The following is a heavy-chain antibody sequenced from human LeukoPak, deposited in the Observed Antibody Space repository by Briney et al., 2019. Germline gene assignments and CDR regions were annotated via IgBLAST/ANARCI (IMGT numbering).Heavy chain of an antibody. J-gene: IGHJ5*02. CDR1: GFTFSRYW. D-gene: IGHD3-10*01. CDR3: ARDELRNWFDP. V-gene: IGHV3-7*01. CDR2: IKQDGSEK. Sequence: GGSLRLSCAASGFTFSRYWMSWVRQAPGKGLERVANIKQDGSEKYYVDSVKGRFTLSRDNAKNSLYLQMNSLRAEDTAVYYCARDELRNWFDPWGQGTLVTVSS.